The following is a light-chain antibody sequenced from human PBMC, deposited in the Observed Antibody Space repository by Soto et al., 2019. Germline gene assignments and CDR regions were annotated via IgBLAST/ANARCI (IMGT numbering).Light chain of an antibody. J-gene: IGKJ2*01. CDR3: HQYYTTPQT. CDR1: QSVLDNSTNKSY. CDR2: WAS. Sequence: VLTQSPSSLAVSLGERATVNCRSSQSVLDNSTNKSYLAWYQKKPGHPPKLLVHWASVREAGLPDRFSGGGSGTDFTLTISSLQAEDVAVYYCHQYYTTPQTFGQGTQLEIK. V-gene: IGKV4-1*01.